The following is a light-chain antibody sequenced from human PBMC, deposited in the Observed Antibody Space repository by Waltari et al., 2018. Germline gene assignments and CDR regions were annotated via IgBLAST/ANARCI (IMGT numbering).Light chain of an antibody. CDR1: SRDVGGHNY. CDR2: AVN. Sequence: QSALTQPPSASGSPGQSVTIPCTGTSRDVGGHNYVSWYQQYPGKAPKLMISAVNKRPCGVCDRCSSTKSGNTAALTISGLQAEDEAEYSCTAYAGGASLVFGGGSKLTGL. CDR3: TAYAGGASLV. V-gene: IGLV2-8*01. J-gene: IGLJ2*01.